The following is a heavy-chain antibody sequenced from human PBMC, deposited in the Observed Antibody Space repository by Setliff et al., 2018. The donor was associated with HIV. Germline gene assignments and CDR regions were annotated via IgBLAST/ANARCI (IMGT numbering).Heavy chain of an antibody. J-gene: IGHJ4*02. CDR2: IFYSGST. V-gene: IGHV4-31*03. D-gene: IGHD6-13*01. CDR3: ARGESGYSSSWYPLPFDY. Sequence: TSETLSLPCSVSGGSITSGGYYWHWLRQHPGKGLEWIGYIFYSGSTYYNPSLRSRVTISLDTSENQFSLKLSSVTAAETAVYYCARGESGYSSSWYPLPFDYWGQGTLVTVSS. CDR1: GGSITSGGYY.